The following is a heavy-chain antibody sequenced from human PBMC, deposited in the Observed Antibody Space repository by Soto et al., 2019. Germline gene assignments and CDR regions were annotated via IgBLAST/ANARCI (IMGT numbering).Heavy chain of an antibody. Sequence: SLRLSCAASGFTFSSYGMHWVRQAPGKGLEWVAVIWYDGSNKYYADSVKGRFTISRDNSKNTLYLQMNSLRAEDTAVYYCARDDYYDSSGYCPFDYWGQGTLVTVSS. CDR2: IWYDGSNK. CDR3: ARDDYYDSSGYCPFDY. V-gene: IGHV3-33*01. CDR1: GFTFSSYG. D-gene: IGHD3-22*01. J-gene: IGHJ4*02.